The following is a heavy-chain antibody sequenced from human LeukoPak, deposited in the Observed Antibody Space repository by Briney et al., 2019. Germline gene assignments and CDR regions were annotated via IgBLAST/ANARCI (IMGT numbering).Heavy chain of an antibody. D-gene: IGHD5-12*01. Sequence: ETLSLTCTVSGGSTNTYCWSWIRQPAEKGLEWIGRIYPSGSTYYNPSPKSRVTISIDKSKNQFSLSLTSVTAADTAVYYCARDRSGYSEYYFDYWGQGSLVTVSS. CDR2: IYPSGST. CDR1: GGSTNTYC. CDR3: ARDRSGYSEYYFDY. J-gene: IGHJ4*02. V-gene: IGHV4-4*07.